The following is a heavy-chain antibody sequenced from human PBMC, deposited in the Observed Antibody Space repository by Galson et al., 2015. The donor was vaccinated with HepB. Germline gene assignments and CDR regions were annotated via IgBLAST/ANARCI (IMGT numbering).Heavy chain of an antibody. CDR2: IIPIFGTA. V-gene: IGHV1-69*06. CDR3: ARSRSSSLGYDY. CDR1: GYTFSSYA. D-gene: IGHD6-6*01. Sequence: SVKVSCKASGYTFSSYAISWVRQAPGQGLEWMGGIIPIFGTANYAQKFQGRATITADKSTSTAYMELSSLRSEDTAVYYCARSRSSSLGYDYWGQGTLVTVSS. J-gene: IGHJ4*02.